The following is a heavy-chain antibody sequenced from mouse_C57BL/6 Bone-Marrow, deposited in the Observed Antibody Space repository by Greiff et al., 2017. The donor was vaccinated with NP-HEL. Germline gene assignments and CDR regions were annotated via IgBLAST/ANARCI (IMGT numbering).Heavy chain of an antibody. J-gene: IGHJ1*03. D-gene: IGHD2-3*01. CDR2: ITHSGET. CDR3: AGDYDGYWYFDV. CDR1: GFPITSGYY. V-gene: IGHV12-3*01. Sequence: VMLVESGPGLVKPSQSLFLTCSITGFPITSGYYWIWIRQSPGKPLEWMGYITHSGETFYNPSLQSPISITRGTSKNQFFLQLNSVTTEDTAMYYCAGDYDGYWYFDVWGTGTTVTVSS.